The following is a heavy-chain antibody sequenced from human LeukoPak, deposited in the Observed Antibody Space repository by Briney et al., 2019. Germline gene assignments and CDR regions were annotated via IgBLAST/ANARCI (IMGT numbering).Heavy chain of an antibody. V-gene: IGHV1-2*02. J-gene: IGHJ4*02. CDR1: GYTFTGYY. Sequence: ASVKVSCKASGYTFTGYYMHWVRQAPGQGLEWMGWINPNSGGTNYAQKFQGRVTMTRDTSISTAYMELSRVRSEDTAVYYCARDRDTGALWFGELSSIDYWGQGTLVTVSS. CDR3: ARDRDTGALWFGELSSIDY. CDR2: INPNSGGT. D-gene: IGHD3-10*01.